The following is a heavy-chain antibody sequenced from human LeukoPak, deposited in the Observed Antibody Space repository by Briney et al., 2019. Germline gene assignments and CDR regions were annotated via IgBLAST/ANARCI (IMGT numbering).Heavy chain of an antibody. V-gene: IGHV3-11*01. D-gene: IGHD3-3*01. Sequence: PGGSLRLSRAASGFTFSDYYMSWIRQAPGKGLEWVSYISSSGSTIYYADSVKGRFTISRDNAKNSLYLQMNSLRAEDTAVYYCARDSGPTIFGPYYYGMDVWGQGTTVTVSS. J-gene: IGHJ6*02. CDR1: GFTFSDYY. CDR2: ISSSGSTI. CDR3: ARDSGPTIFGPYYYGMDV.